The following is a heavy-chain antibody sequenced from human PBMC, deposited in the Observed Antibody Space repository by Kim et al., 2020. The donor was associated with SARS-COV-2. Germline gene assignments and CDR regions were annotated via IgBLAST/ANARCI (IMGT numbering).Heavy chain of an antibody. D-gene: IGHD2-15*01. CDR3: ARSLLLDFDY. CDR2: LSANSGGT. V-gene: IGHV1-2*05. J-gene: IGHJ4*02. CDR1: GYTFTDYH. Sequence: ASVKVSCKASGYTFTDYHIHWVRQAPGQGLEWMGRLSANSGGTNYAQRFQGRVTMTRDTSISTVYLEMTRLRSDDTGGYYCARSLLLDFDYWGQGTLVTV.